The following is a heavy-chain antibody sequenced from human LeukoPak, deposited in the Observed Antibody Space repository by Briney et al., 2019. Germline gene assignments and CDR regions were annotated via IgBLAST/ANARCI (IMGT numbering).Heavy chain of an antibody. V-gene: IGHV3-64*01. CDR1: GFTFSSYA. J-gene: IGHJ3*02. CDR3: ARARDAFDI. Sequence: GGSLRLPCAASGFTFSSYAMHWVRQAPGKGLECVSAISSNGGSTYYANSVKGRFTISRDNSKNTLYLQMGSLRAEDMAVYYCARARDAFDIWGQGTMVTVSS. CDR2: ISSNGGST.